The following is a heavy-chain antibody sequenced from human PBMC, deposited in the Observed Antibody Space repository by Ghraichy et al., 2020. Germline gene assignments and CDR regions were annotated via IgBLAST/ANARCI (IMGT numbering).Heavy chain of an antibody. CDR1: GFTVSSNY. D-gene: IGHD4-17*01. CDR3: ARGGTVTTNYYYYYGMDV. J-gene: IGHJ6*02. V-gene: IGHV3-66*01. Sequence: GGSLRLSCAASGFTVSSNYMSWVRQAPGKGLEWVSVIYSGGSTYYADSVKGRFTISRDNSKNTLYLQMNSLRAEDTAVYYCARGGTVTTNYYYYYGMDVWGQGTTVTVSS. CDR2: IYSGGST.